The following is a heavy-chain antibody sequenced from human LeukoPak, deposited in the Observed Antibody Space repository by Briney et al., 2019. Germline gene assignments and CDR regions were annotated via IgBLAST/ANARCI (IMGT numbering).Heavy chain of an antibody. CDR3: ARDSYLLNHYYDSSGYRPPQYWFDP. Sequence: SETLSLTCTVSGGSISSYYWSWIRQPPGKGLEWIGYIYYSGSTNYNPSLKSRVTISVDTSKNQFSLKLSSVTAADTAVYYCARDSYLLNHYYDSSGYRPPQYWFDPWGQGTLVTVSS. CDR1: GGSISSYY. J-gene: IGHJ5*02. D-gene: IGHD3-22*01. CDR2: IYYSGST. V-gene: IGHV4-59*01.